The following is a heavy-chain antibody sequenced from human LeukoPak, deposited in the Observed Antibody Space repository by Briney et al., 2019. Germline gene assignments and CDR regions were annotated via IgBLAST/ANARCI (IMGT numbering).Heavy chain of an antibody. CDR3: ARGLHCSKANCRRGEWFDP. V-gene: IGHV1-8*01. J-gene: IGHJ5*02. Sequence: ASVKVSCKASGYTFTSYDINWVRQATGQGLEWMGWMNPDSGNTGYAQKFQGRVTMTRNASIRTAYMELSSLRSEDTGMDYCARGLHCSKANCRRGEWFDPWGQGTLVTVSS. CDR1: GYTFTSYD. CDR2: MNPDSGNT. D-gene: IGHD2-2*01.